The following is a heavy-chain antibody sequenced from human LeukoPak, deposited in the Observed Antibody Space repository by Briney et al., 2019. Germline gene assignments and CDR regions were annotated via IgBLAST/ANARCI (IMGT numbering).Heavy chain of an antibody. CDR3: TTYYDRGPSED. D-gene: IGHD3-22*01. Sequence: GGSLRLSCAASGYTFSTYWMTWVRRAPGKGLEWVANINKNGGDQYYGDSVKGRFTISRDNTKNSLYLQMNSLRAEDTAIYYSTTYYDRGPSEDWGQGTLVTVSS. CDR1: GYTFSTYW. V-gene: IGHV3-7*05. CDR2: INKNGGDQ. J-gene: IGHJ4*02.